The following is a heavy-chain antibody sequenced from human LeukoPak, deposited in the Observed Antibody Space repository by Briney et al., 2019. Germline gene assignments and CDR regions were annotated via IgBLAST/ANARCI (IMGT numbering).Heavy chain of an antibody. V-gene: IGHV3-30*18. CDR2: ISYDGSNK. CDR3: AKGPKI. J-gene: IGHJ3*02. Sequence: GGSLRLSCAASGFTFSSYGMHWVRQAPGKGLEWVAVISYDGSNKYYADSVKGRFTISRDNSKNTLYLQMNSLRAEDTAVYYCAKGPKIWGQGTMVTVSS. CDR1: GFTFSSYG.